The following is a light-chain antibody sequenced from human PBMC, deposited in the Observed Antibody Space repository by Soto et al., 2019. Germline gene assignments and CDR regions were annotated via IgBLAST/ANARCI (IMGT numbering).Light chain of an antibody. Sequence: QSVLTQPASVSGSPGQSITISCTGTSGDIGGYNYVSWYLHHPGKAPKLMIYEVSNRPSGVSNRFSGSKSGYTASLTVSGLQAEDEADYYCSSYTSSSTHVFXTGTKVTVL. CDR3: SSYTSSSTHV. CDR1: SGDIGGYNY. V-gene: IGLV2-14*01. CDR2: EVS. J-gene: IGLJ1*01.